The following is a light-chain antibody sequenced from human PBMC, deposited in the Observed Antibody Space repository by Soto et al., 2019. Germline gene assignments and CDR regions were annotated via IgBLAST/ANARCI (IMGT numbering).Light chain of an antibody. CDR2: AAS. CDR1: QHISTW. V-gene: IGKV1-12*01. J-gene: IGKJ4*01. Sequence: DILMTQSPSSVSAAVGDRVIIACRASQHISTWLAWYRQKPGEAPKLLIFAASRLQSGVPSRFSGSGSGTDFTLTINGLQPEDFATYYCQQADSFPLTFGGGTKVEVK. CDR3: QQADSFPLT.